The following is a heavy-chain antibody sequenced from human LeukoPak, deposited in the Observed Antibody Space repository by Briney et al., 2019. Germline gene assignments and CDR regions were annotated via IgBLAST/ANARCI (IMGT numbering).Heavy chain of an antibody. D-gene: IGHD5-18*01. Sequence: GGSLRLSCAASGFTFSDYYMSWIRQAPGKGLEWVSSISSSGSYIYYADSVKGRFTISRDNAKNSLYLQMNSLRAEDTAVYYCASWAEYSDDYWGQGTLVTVSS. V-gene: IGHV3-11*04. CDR2: ISSSGSYI. CDR3: ASWAEYSDDY. J-gene: IGHJ4*02. CDR1: GFTFSDYY.